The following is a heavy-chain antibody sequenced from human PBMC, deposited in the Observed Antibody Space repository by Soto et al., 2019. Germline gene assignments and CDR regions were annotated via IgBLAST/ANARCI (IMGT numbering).Heavy chain of an antibody. D-gene: IGHD2-8*01. Sequence: QVQLQQWGAGLLKPSETLSLTCAVYGGSFSGYYWSWIRQPPGKGLEWIGEINHSGSTNYNPSLKRRVTISVDTSKNQFSRKLSSVTAADTAVYYCARGRVYYFDYWGQGTLVTVSS. CDR2: INHSGST. CDR1: GGSFSGYY. V-gene: IGHV4-34*01. J-gene: IGHJ4*02. CDR3: ARGRVYYFDY.